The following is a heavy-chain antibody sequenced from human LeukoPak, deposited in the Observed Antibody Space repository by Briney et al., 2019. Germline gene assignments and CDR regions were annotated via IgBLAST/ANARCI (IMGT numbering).Heavy chain of an antibody. Sequence: GGSLRLSCAASGFTFSSYGMHWVRQAPGKGLEWVAFIQYDESKTYYADSVRGRFTISRDNSKNTLYLQMNGLRLEDTAIYYCAKGYCGSHFDYWGQGALVAVSS. CDR2: IQYDESKT. J-gene: IGHJ4*02. CDR3: AKGYCGSHFDY. V-gene: IGHV3-30*02. D-gene: IGHD3-10*01. CDR1: GFTFSSYG.